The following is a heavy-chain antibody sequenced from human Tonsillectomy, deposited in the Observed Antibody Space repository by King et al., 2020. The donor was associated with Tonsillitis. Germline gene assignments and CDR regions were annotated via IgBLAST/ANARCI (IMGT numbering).Heavy chain of an antibody. Sequence: CAGSGVTFSSYWMSWVRQAPGKGLEWVANIKQEVSEQYYLDSVTGRFTIPRDNAKNSLYLQMNSLSAKDTAVYYCERGDACYLYGSFDIWGRETMVTVSS. CDR2: IKQEVSEQ. J-gene: IGHJ3*02. D-gene: IGHD3-10*01. V-gene: IGHV3-7*04. CDR1: GVTFSSYW. CDR3: ERGDACYLYGSFDI.